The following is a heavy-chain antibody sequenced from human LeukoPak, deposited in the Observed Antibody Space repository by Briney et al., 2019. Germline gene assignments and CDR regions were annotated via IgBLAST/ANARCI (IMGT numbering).Heavy chain of an antibody. CDR1: GFTFSSYW. Sequence: GGSLRLSCAASGFTFSSYWMSWVRQAPGKGLEWVANIKQDESEKYYVDSVKGRFTISRDNAKNSLYLQMNSLRAEDTVVYYCARDKEAEWVIWQLARDNWFDPWGQGTLVTVSS. D-gene: IGHD6-6*01. V-gene: IGHV3-7*01. CDR3: ARDKEAEWVIWQLARDNWFDP. CDR2: IKQDESEK. J-gene: IGHJ5*02.